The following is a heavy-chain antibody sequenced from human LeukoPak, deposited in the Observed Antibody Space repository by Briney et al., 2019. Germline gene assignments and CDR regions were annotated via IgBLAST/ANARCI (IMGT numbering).Heavy chain of an antibody. D-gene: IGHD6-6*01. J-gene: IGHJ5*02. Sequence: SETLSLTCAVYGGSFSGYYWSWIRQPPGKGLEWIGEINHSGSTNYNPSLKSRVTISVDTSKNQFSLKLSSVTAADTAVYYCARHLRRDSSSPYNWFDPWGQGTLVTVSS. CDR3: ARHLRRDSSSPYNWFDP. CDR2: INHSGST. CDR1: GGSFSGYY. V-gene: IGHV4-34*01.